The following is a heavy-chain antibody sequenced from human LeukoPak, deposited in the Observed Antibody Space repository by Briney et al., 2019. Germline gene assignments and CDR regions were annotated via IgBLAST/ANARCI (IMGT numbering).Heavy chain of an antibody. CDR2: ISSSGSTI. V-gene: IGHV3-11*04. Sequence: TGGSLRLSCAASGFTFSDYYMSWIRQAPGKGLEWVSYISSSGSTIYYADSVKGRFTISRDNAKNSLYLQMNSLRAEDTAVYYCARGSSSSSVYYYYYYYMDVWGKGTTVTVSS. CDR3: ARGSSSSSVYYYYYYYMDV. CDR1: GFTFSDYY. J-gene: IGHJ6*03. D-gene: IGHD6-6*01.